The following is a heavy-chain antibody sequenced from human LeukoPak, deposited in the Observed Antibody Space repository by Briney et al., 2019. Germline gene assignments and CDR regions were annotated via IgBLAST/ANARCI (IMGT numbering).Heavy chain of an antibody. CDR2: INGDGSTT. Sequence: HAGGSLRLYCAASGFTFSTYWMHWVRQAPGNGPLWVSHINGDGSTTNYADSVKGRFTSSRDNAKNTLYLQMNSLRAEDTAVYYCAEAASVRGVSYWGQGTLVIVTS. V-gene: IGHV3-74*01. D-gene: IGHD3-10*01. CDR3: AEAASVRGVSY. CDR1: GFTFSTYW. J-gene: IGHJ4*02.